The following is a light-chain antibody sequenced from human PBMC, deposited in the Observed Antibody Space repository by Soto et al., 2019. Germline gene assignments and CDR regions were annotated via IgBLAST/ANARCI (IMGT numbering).Light chain of an antibody. CDR1: SSNIGANYD. CDR2: GNT. Sequence: QSALTQPPSVSGAPGQRVTISCTGSSSNIGANYDVHWYQQLPGTAPRLLIYGNTNRPSGVPDRFSGSKSGTSASLAITGLQAEDEADYYCQSYDSSLSGLVFGGGTKVTVL. J-gene: IGLJ3*02. CDR3: QSYDSSLSGLV. V-gene: IGLV1-40*01.